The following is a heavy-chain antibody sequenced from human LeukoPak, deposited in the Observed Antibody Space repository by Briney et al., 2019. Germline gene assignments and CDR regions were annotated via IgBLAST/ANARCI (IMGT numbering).Heavy chain of an antibody. CDR3: ARARLNDFWSGLGDY. D-gene: IGHD3-3*01. CDR1: GFTFSSYA. Sequence: PGRSLRLSCAASGFTFSSYAMHWVRQAPGKGLEWVAVISYDGSNKYYADSVKGRFTISRGNSKNTLYLQMNSLRAEDTAVYYCARARLNDFWSGLGDYWGQGTLVTVSS. J-gene: IGHJ4*02. CDR2: ISYDGSNK. V-gene: IGHV3-30*01.